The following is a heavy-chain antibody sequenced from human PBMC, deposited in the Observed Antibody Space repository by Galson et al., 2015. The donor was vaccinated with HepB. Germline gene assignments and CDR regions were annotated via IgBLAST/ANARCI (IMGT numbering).Heavy chain of an antibody. D-gene: IGHD3-10*01. V-gene: IGHV2-5*02. CDR2: IFWDDDK. CDR1: GFSLTTSGVG. Sequence: PALVKPTQTLTLTCTFSGFSLTTSGVGVGWIRQPPGKALEWLAVIFWDDDKLYSPSLKSRLTITKDTSKHQVVLAMANVDPVDTATYYCAHTALLWFGEFSSCGMDVWGQGTTVTVSS. J-gene: IGHJ6*02. CDR3: AHTALLWFGEFSSCGMDV.